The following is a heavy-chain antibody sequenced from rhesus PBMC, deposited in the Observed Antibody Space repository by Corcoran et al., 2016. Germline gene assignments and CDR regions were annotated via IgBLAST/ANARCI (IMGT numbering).Heavy chain of an antibody. J-gene: IGHJ4*01. V-gene: IGHV4-76*01. CDR3: ARARGSGWYYFDY. D-gene: IGHD6-31*01. CDR1: GGSISSGYD. CDR2: IYGSSGST. Sequence: QVQLQESGPGVVKPSETLSLTCAVSGGSISSGYDWSWIRQPPGKGLEWIGYIYGSSGSTNYTPSLKSRVTISKDTSKNQFSLKLSSVTAADTAVYYCARARGSGWYYFDYWGQGVLVTVSS.